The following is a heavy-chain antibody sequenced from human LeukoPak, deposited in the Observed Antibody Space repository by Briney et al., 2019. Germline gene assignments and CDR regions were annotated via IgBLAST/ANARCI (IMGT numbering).Heavy chain of an antibody. J-gene: IGHJ4*02. CDR1: GFTVSSNY. CDR3: ARAGGAYLRHLDY. CDR2: IYNGGST. V-gene: IGHV3-53*01. Sequence: GGSPRLSCAASGFTVSSNYMSWVRQAPGKGLEWVSIIYNGGSTYYADSVKGRFTISRDNSKNTLYLQMNTVRAEDTAVYYCARAGGAYLRHLDYWGQGTLVTVSS. D-gene: IGHD1-26*01.